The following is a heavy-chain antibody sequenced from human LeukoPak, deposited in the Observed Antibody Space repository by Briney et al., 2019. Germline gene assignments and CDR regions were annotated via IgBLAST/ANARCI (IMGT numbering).Heavy chain of an antibody. Sequence: GGSLRLSCAASGFTFTSYSMNWVRQAPGRGLEWVSSISSSSTYIYYADSVKGRFTISRDNAKNSLYLQMTSLRDEDTAVYYCARASGSYYFDYWGQGTLVTVSP. D-gene: IGHD3-10*01. CDR1: GFTFTSYS. V-gene: IGHV3-21*01. CDR3: ARASGSYYFDY. CDR2: ISSSSTYI. J-gene: IGHJ4*02.